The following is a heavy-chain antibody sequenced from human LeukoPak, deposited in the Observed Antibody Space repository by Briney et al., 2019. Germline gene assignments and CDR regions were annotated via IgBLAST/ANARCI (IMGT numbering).Heavy chain of an antibody. Sequence: GGSLRLSCAASGFTVSSNHMSWVRQAPGKGLEWVSVIYSGGSTDYADSVKGRFTISRDILKNTLYLQMNSLRAEDTAVYYCARQKSRSNFQHWGQGTLVTVSS. V-gene: IGHV3-53*01. CDR2: IYSGGST. J-gene: IGHJ1*01. CDR1: GFTVSSNH. CDR3: ARQKSRSNFQH. D-gene: IGHD1-14*01.